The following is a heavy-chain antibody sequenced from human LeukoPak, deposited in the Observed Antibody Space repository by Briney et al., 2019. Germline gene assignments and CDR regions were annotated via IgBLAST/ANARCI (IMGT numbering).Heavy chain of an antibody. V-gene: IGHV3-7*01. CDR2: INQDGSKK. CDR3: FGLLWFGEDWFDP. Sequence: GGSLRLSCTTSGFTFTDYWMTWVRQAPGKGLEWVANINQDGSKKFYVDSVKGRFTISRDNAKNALYLQMNSLRAEDTAVYYCFGLLWFGEDWFDPWGQGTLVTVSS. CDR1: GFTFTDYW. D-gene: IGHD3-10*01. J-gene: IGHJ5*02.